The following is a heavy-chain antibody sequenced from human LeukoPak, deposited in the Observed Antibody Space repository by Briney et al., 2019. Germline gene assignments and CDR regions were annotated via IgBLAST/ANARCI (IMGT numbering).Heavy chain of an antibody. V-gene: IGHV3-23*01. J-gene: IGHJ4*02. CDR1: GITLSNYG. CDR3: AKRGVVIRVILVGFHKEAYYFDS. D-gene: IGHD3-22*01. Sequence: GGSLRLSCAVSGITLSNYGMSWVRQAPGKGLEWVAGISDSGGRTNYADSVKGRFTISRDNPKNTMYLQMNSLRVEDTAVYFCAKRGVVIRVILVGFHKEAYYFDSWGQGALVTVSS. CDR2: ISDSGGRT.